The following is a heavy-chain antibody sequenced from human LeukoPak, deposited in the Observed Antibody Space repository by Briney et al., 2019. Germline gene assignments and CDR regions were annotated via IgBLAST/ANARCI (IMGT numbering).Heavy chain of an antibody. V-gene: IGHV4-39*07. CDR2: IYYSGST. CDR3: AREFGSGWFYYYYYYMDV. CDR1: GGSISSSSYY. Sequence: SETLSLTCTVSGGSISSSSYYWGWIRQPPGKVLEWIGSIYYSGSTYYNPSLKSRVTISVDTSKNQFSLKLSSVTAADTAVYYCAREFGSGWFYYYYYYMDVWGKGTTVTVSS. D-gene: IGHD6-19*01. J-gene: IGHJ6*03.